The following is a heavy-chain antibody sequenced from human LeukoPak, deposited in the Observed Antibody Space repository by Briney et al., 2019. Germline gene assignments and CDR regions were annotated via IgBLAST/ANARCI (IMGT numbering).Heavy chain of an antibody. CDR2: ISSSSTI. J-gene: IGHJ5*02. CDR1: GFTFSSYS. CDR3: ARDIVLMVYAIARWFDP. V-gene: IGHV3-48*04. Sequence: GGSLRLSCAASGFTFSSYSMNWVRQAPGKGLEWVSYISSSSTIYYADSVKGRFTISRDNAKNSLYLQMNSLRAEDTAVYYCARDIVLMVYAIARWFDPWGQGTLVTVSS. D-gene: IGHD2-8*01.